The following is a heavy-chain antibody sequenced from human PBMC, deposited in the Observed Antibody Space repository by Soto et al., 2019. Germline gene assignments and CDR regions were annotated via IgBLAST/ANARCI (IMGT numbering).Heavy chain of an antibody. CDR3: AAGGDYLGYYYYGMDV. J-gene: IGHJ6*02. V-gene: IGHV1-58*01. CDR1: RFTFTRSA. Sequence: SVKVSCKASRFTFTRSAVQWVRQARGQRLEWIGWIVVGSGDTNYAQKFQERVTITRDMSTSTAYMELSSLRSEDTAVYYCAAGGDYLGYYYYGMDVWGQGTTVTVSS. CDR2: IVVGSGDT. D-gene: IGHD2-21*02.